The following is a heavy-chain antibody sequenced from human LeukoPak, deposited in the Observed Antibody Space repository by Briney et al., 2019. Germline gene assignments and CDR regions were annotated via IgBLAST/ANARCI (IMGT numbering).Heavy chain of an antibody. CDR1: GGSINSSNYY. CDR2: IYYSGGT. CDR3: ARVEALITGIEVPFDY. V-gene: IGHV4-39*01. D-gene: IGHD1-20*01. J-gene: IGHJ4*02. Sequence: PSETLSLTCTVSGGSINSSNYYWGWIRQPPGERKGLEWIGSIYYSGGTYYNPSLKSRVTISVDTSKNQFSLKLSSVTAADTAVYYCARVEALITGIEVPFDYWGQGTLVTVSS.